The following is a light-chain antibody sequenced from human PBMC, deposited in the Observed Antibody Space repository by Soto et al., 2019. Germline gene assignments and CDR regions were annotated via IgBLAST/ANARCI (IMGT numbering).Light chain of an antibody. CDR2: KAS. CDR1: QVISSW. Sequence: DIQMTQSPSSVSASVGDRVTISCRASQVISSWLAWYQQKPGKAPKXLIYKASNLQTGVPSRFSGSGSGTDLTITITNLQPEDGATYYCHQASSFPLSFGGGTKVDIK. V-gene: IGKV1-12*01. J-gene: IGKJ4*01. CDR3: HQASSFPLS.